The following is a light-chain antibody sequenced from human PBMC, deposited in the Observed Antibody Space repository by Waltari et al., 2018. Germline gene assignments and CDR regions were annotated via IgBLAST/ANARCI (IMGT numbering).Light chain of an antibody. J-gene: IGKJ4*01. CDR2: WSS. Sequence: DIVMTQSPDSLAVSLGERATVNCNSSQSVFYSSNNKDYLAWYQQQPGQPPQLLIYWSSTRVSGFPSRVSGSGSGTDFTLTSSSLQAEDVAVYYCHQYYITPLTFGGGTKVEIK. V-gene: IGKV4-1*01. CDR1: QSVFYSSNNKDY. CDR3: HQYYITPLT.